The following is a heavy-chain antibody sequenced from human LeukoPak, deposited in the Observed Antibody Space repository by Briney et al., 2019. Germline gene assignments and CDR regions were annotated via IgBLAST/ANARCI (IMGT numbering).Heavy chain of an antibody. CDR1: VFTFSTYL. J-gene: IGHJ6*03. V-gene: IGHV3-7*01. Sequence: GSLRLSCAASVFTFSTYLMSSVRQAPGQGLEWVANIKQDGSEEYYVDSVKGRFTLSRDNAKNSLYLQMNSLRAEDTAVYYCARRWYSSTRNSYYYYYMDVWGKGTTVTVSS. CDR2: IKQDGSEE. CDR3: ARRWYSSTRNSYYYYYMDV. D-gene: IGHD6-13*01.